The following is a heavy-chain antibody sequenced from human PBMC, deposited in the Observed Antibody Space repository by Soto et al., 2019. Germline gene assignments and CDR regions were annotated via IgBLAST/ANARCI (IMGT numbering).Heavy chain of an antibody. V-gene: IGHV4-59*01. J-gene: IGHJ4*02. CDR1: GASMNNYY. CDR2: MHFSGGA. CDR3: AKSGHTFARVV. D-gene: IGHD3-16*01. Sequence: PSETLSLTCTVSGASMNNYYGSWIRQSPGKGLEHIGYMHFSGGANYSPSLRSRVTISVDTSNNQFSLKLSSMTAADTATYYCAKSGHTFARVVWGQGILVTV.